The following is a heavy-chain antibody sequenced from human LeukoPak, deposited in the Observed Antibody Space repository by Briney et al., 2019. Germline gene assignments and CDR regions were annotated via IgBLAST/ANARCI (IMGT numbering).Heavy chain of an antibody. CDR2: IYYSGST. D-gene: IGHD1-20*01. V-gene: IGHV4-59*01. CDR1: GDSMSSYY. J-gene: IGHJ5*02. CDR3: ARDRGITGNLGWFDP. Sequence: SATLSLTCTVSGDSMSSYYWGWIRQPPGKGLEWIGDIYYSGSTNYNPSLKSRVIILADTSKNQFSLRLSSVTAADTAVYYCARDRGITGNLGWFDPWGQGTLVTVSS.